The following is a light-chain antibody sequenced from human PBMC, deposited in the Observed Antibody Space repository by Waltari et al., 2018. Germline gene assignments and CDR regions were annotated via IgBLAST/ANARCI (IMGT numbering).Light chain of an antibody. CDR1: SSNIGRSY. Sequence: QSVLTQPPSVSAAPGQKVTISCSGSSSNIGRSYVSWYQQVPGTAPKLLIYDKNKRPSGVADRFSVSKSGTSASLAITGLQTGDEADYYCGAWDSRLSAYIFGGGTRVTVL. V-gene: IGLV1-51*01. CDR3: GAWDSRLSAYI. CDR2: DKN. J-gene: IGLJ1*01.